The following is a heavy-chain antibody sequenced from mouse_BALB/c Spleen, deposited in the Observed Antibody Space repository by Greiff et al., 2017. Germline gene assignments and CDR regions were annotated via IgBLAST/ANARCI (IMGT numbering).Heavy chain of an antibody. D-gene: IGHD2-3*01. V-gene: IGHV1-12*01. CDR1: GYTFTSYN. Sequence: QVQLQQPGAELVKPGASVKMSCKASGYTFTSYNMHWVKQTPGQGLEWIGAIYPGNGDTSYNQKFKGKATLTADKSSSTAYMQLSSLTSEDSAVYYCARDGYYLYAMDYWGQGTSVTVSS. CDR2: IYPGNGDT. J-gene: IGHJ4*01. CDR3: ARDGYYLYAMDY.